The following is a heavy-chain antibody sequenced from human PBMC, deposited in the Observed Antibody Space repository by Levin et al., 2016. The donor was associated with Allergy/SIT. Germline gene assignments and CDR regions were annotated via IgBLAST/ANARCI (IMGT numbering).Heavy chain of an antibody. V-gene: IGHV1-69*13. Sequence: SVKVSCKASGGTFSSYAISWVRQAPGQGLEWMGGIIPIFGTANYAQKFQGRVTITADESTSTAYMELSSLRSEDTAVYYCARDHQMAGTSLGVGPPVLWGQGTLVTVSS. CDR2: IIPIFGTA. J-gene: IGHJ4*02. CDR1: GGTFSSYA. CDR3: ARDHQMAGTSLGVGPPVL. D-gene: IGHD6-19*01.